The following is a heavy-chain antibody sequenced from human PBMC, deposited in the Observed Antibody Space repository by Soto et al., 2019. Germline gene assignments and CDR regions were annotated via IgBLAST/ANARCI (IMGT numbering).Heavy chain of an antibody. CDR1: GFTFDDYA. CDR2: ISWNSGSI. Sequence: GGSLRLSCAASGFTFDDYAMHWVRQAPGKGLEWVSGISWNSGSIGYADSVKGRFTISRDNAKNSLYLQMNSLRAEDTALYYCAKETGTKRFLDYWGQGTLVTVSS. CDR3: AKETGTKRFLDY. D-gene: IGHD1-1*01. J-gene: IGHJ4*02. V-gene: IGHV3-9*01.